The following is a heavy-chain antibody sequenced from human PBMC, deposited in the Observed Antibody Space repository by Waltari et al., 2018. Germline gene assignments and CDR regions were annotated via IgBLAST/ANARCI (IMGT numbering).Heavy chain of an antibody. Sequence: QVQLQESGPGLVEPSETLSLTCTVPGGSLSNIWWSWLRPSPGKGLEWIGYIYHVASTGYNPSLKGRVSMSADTSKNQFSLSLISVTSADTAVYYCARGYQPPSLWGQGILVTVSS. CDR2: IYHVAST. V-gene: IGHV4-59*01. CDR1: GGSLSNIW. D-gene: IGHD2-2*01. J-gene: IGHJ4*02. CDR3: ARGYQPPSL.